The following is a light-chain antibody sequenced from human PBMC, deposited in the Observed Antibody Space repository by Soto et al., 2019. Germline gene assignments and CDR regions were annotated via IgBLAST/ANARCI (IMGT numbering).Light chain of an antibody. J-gene: IGLJ3*02. CDR2: RDS. CDR1: SSNIGSNA. CDR3: AAWNDSPYLWV. V-gene: IGLV1-44*01. Sequence: QSVLTQSPSASGTPGQRVSISCSGSSSNIGSNAVHWYQQFPGTAPRLLIYRDSQRPSGVPDRFSGSKSGTSASLVISGLQSEDGADYYCAAWNDSPYLWVFGGGTKLTVL.